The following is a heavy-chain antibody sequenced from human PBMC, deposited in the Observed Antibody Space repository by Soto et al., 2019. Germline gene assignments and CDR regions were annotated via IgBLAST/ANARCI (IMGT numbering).Heavy chain of an antibody. V-gene: IGHV1-2*04. CDR1: GYTFIGYY. Sequence: ATVKVSCKASGYTFIGYYIHWVRQAPGQGLEWMGWINPNSGGTNYAQRFQGWVTMTRDRSISTAYMELSRLKSDDRAVYYCARVGGGLASLGYYGMDVWGQGTTVTVSS. D-gene: IGHD3-10*01. CDR3: ARVGGGLASLGYYGMDV. CDR2: INPNSGGT. J-gene: IGHJ6*02.